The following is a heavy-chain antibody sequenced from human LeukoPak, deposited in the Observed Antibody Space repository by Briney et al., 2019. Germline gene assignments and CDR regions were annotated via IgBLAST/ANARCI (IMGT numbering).Heavy chain of an antibody. V-gene: IGHV3-15*01. CDR1: GFTFTNAW. CDR3: ATSGQHWDVFDY. J-gene: IGHJ4*02. Sequence: GGSLRLSCAASGFTFTNAWMSWVRQTPEKGLEWVGRIKRKTDGGTTGYAAPVQGRFTISRDDSKNTLFLQMNSLKAEDTAVYYCATSGQHWDVFDYWGQGTLVTVSS. D-gene: IGHD1-1*01. CDR2: IKRKTDGGTT.